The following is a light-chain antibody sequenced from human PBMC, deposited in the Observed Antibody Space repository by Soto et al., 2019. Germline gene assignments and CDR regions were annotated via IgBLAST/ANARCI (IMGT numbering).Light chain of an antibody. V-gene: IGKV1-39*01. J-gene: IGKJ1*01. CDR3: QHSYSTWG. CDR1: QSISSY. Sequence: DIQMPQSPSSLSASLGSSFTITCRARQSISSYLNWYQQKPGTAPNLLIYAASSLQSGVPSSFSGGGSGTYFTLPISSLHPEYFATYYCQHSYSTWGFGQGTKVDIK. CDR2: AAS.